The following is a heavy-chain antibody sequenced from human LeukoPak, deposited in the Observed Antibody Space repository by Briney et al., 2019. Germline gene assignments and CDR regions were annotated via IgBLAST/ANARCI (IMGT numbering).Heavy chain of an antibody. Sequence: SETLSLTCTVSGGSISSYYWSWIRQPPGKGLEWIGYIYYSGSTNYNPSLKSRVTMSVDTSKNQFSLKLSSVTAADTAVYYCARGGYRSSTSCYRLDYWGQGTLVTVSS. V-gene: IGHV4-59*12. CDR2: IYYSGST. CDR1: GGSISSYY. D-gene: IGHD2-2*03. J-gene: IGHJ4*02. CDR3: ARGGYRSSTSCYRLDY.